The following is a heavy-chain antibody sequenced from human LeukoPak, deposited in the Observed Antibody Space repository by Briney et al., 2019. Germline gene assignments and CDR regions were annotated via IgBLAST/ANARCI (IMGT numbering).Heavy chain of an antibody. D-gene: IGHD3-10*01. CDR3: ARDGPRSSGSYPI. Sequence: GGSLRLSCAASGFTFSSYAMTWVRQVPGKGLEWVSIIYSGGSTSYADSVKGRFTISRDNSKNTLYLQMNSLRAEDTAVYYCARDGPRSSGSYPIWGQGTMVTVSS. CDR2: IYSGGST. J-gene: IGHJ3*02. V-gene: IGHV3-53*01. CDR1: GFTFSSYA.